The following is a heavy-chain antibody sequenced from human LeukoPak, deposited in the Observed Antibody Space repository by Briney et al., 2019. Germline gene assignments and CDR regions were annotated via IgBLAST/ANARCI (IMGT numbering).Heavy chain of an antibody. J-gene: IGHJ4*02. CDR2: MYHSGST. CDR3: ARGDDSSRYYTFDY. V-gene: IGHV4-59*01. D-gene: IGHD3-22*01. Sequence: PSETLSLTCTVSGGSISSYYWSWIRQPPGKGLEWTGYMYHSGSTNYNPSLKSRVTISLNTSKNQFSLKLSSVTAADTAVYYCARGDDSSRYYTFDYWGQGTLVTVSS. CDR1: GGSISSYY.